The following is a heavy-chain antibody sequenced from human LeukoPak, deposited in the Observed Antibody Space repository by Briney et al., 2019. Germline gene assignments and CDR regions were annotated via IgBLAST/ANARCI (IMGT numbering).Heavy chain of an antibody. CDR1: GYTFTSYG. D-gene: IGHD2-2*01. Sequence: VASVKVSCKASGYTFTSYGISWVRQAPGQGLEWMGWISAYNGNTNYAQKLQGRVTMTTDTSTSTAYMELRSLRSDDTAVYYCARDRSTSPKSWFDPWGQGTLVIVSS. V-gene: IGHV1-18*04. CDR3: ARDRSTSPKSWFDP. CDR2: ISAYNGNT. J-gene: IGHJ5*02.